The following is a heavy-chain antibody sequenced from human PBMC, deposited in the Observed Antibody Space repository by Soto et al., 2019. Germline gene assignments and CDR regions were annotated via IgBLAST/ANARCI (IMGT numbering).Heavy chain of an antibody. Sequence: EVQLVESGGGLVQPGGSLRLSCAASGFTFTNYWMSWVRQAPGKGLEWMANIKQDGTEKYYVDSVKDRFTISRDNAKDSLFLQKDSMRAEDTAMYYCARVGSGWWEVYDYWGQGTLVTVSS. D-gene: IGHD6-19*01. J-gene: IGHJ4*02. V-gene: IGHV3-7*04. CDR1: GFTFTNYW. CDR2: IKQDGTEK. CDR3: ARVGSGWWEVYDY.